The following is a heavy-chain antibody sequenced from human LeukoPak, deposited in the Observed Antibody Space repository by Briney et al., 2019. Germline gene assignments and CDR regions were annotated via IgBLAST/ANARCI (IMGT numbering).Heavy chain of an antibody. Sequence: KPSETLSLTCTVSGGSISSYYWSWIRQPPGKGLEWIGYIHYSGSTNYNPSLKSRVTISVDTSKNQFSLKLSSVTAADTAVYYCARASPRMHVWGKGTTVTVSS. CDR1: GGSISSYY. V-gene: IGHV4-59*01. CDR3: ARASPRMHV. J-gene: IGHJ6*04. CDR2: IHYSGST.